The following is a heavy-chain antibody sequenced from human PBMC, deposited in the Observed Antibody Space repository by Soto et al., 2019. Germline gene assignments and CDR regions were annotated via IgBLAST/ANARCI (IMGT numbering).Heavy chain of an antibody. CDR3: ARKYSSGSFDP. CDR2: SNVGNGNT. J-gene: IGHJ5*02. Sequence: ASVKVSCKASGYTFNDYGIHWVRQAPGQRLEWMGWSNVGNGNTKYSQKFQGRVTITRDTSASTAYMEWSSLRSENTAVYYCARKYSSGSFDPWGQETRVPVSS. D-gene: IGHD6-19*01. V-gene: IGHV1-3*01. CDR1: GYTFNDYG.